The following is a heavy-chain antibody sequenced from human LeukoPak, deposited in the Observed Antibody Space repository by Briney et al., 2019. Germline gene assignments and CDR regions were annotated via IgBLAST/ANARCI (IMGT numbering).Heavy chain of an antibody. D-gene: IGHD3-22*01. Sequence: GRSLRLSCAASGFTFSSYAMHWVRQAPGKGLEWVAVISYDGSNKYYADSVKGRFTISRDNSKNTLYLQMNSLRAEDTAVYYCARGFGSYDSSGLSDYWGQGTLVTVSS. CDR3: ARGFGSYDSSGLSDY. V-gene: IGHV3-30*04. J-gene: IGHJ4*02. CDR2: ISYDGSNK. CDR1: GFTFSSYA.